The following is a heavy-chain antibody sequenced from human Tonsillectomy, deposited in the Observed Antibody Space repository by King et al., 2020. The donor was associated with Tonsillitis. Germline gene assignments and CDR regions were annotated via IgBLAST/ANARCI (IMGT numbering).Heavy chain of an antibody. J-gene: IGHJ6*02. Sequence: EVQLVESGGGLVQPGRSLRLSCAASGFTFDDYAMHWVRQAPGKGLEWVSSISWNSGSIGYADSVKGRFTISRDNAKNSLYLQMNSLRTEDTALYFCAKDAAATMTTLTSYNYYGMDVWGQGTTVTVSS. V-gene: IGHV3-9*01. D-gene: IGHD4-17*01. CDR2: ISWNSGSI. CDR1: GFTFDDYA. CDR3: AKDAAATMTTLTSYNYYGMDV.